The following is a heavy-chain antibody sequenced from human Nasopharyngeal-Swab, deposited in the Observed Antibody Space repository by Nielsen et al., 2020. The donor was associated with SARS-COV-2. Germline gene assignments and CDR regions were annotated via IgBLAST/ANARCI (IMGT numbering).Heavy chain of an antibody. J-gene: IGHJ6*02. V-gene: IGHV4-39*01. CDR3: ARLHLFVSGGMDV. CDR1: GGAIRCRSGY. Sequence: SKTLSPTCTLSGGAIRCRSGYWGWIRQPPGKGLEWIGSIYYSGSTYYNPSLKSRVTISVDTSKNQFSLKLSSVTAAETAVYYCARLHLFVSGGMDVWGQGTTVTVSS. D-gene: IGHD2-21*01. CDR2: IYYSGST.